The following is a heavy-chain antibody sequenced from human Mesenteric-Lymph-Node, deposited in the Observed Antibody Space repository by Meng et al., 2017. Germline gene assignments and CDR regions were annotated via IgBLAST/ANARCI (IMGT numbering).Heavy chain of an antibody. CDR3: ARVGAYCGGDCYHPR. CDR2: IYHSGST. D-gene: IGHD2-21*02. CDR1: GGSLSSRNW. J-gene: IGHJ4*02. V-gene: IGHV4-4*02. Sequence: QVQLQGAGPGVVKPSGTLSLTCAVSGGSLSSRNWWSWVRQPPGKGLEWIGEIYHSGSTNYNPSLKSRVTISVDESKNQFSLRLSSVTAADTAVYYCARVGAYCGGDCYHPRWGQGTLVTVSS.